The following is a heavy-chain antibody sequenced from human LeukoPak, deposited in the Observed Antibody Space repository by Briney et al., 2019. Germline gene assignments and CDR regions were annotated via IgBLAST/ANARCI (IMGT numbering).Heavy chain of an antibody. V-gene: IGHV4-59*01. CDR3: ARDRGGYSSNFDY. J-gene: IGHJ4*02. CDR1: GXSISSYH. CDR2: IYYSGSS. Sequence: TSETLSLSCTVSGXSISSYHRSWIRQPPGKGLESIGNIYYSGSSNYNPSLKSRVTISVDTSKIQFSLKLSSVTAADTAVYYCARDRGGYSSNFDYWGQGTLVTVSS. D-gene: IGHD5-24*01.